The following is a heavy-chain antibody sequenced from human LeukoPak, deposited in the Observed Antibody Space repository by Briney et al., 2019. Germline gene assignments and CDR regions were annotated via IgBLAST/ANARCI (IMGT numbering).Heavy chain of an antibody. CDR3: ARDKTVADLDY. D-gene: IGHD6-19*01. CDR2: ISGSGGST. Sequence: GGSLRLSCAASGFTFSSYAMSWVRQAPGKGLEWVSAISGSGGSTYYADSVKGRFTISRDNSKNTLYLQMYSLRAEDTAVYYCARDKTVADLDYWGQGTLVTVSS. CDR1: GFTFSSYA. V-gene: IGHV3-23*01. J-gene: IGHJ4*02.